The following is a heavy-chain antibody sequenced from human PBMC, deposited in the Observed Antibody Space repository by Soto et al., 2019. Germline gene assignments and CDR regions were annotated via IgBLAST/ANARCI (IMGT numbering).Heavy chain of an antibody. D-gene: IGHD3-22*01. V-gene: IGHV3-21*01. Sequence: DVQLVESGGGLVKPGGSLRLSCTASGFTFNLYTLIWVRQAPGKGLEWVSSISSTSSYIYYADSVKGRFAISRDNAEKSLFLQMSDLRAEDTALYYCATEGRSGYRNFDFWGQGTLVTVSS. J-gene: IGHJ4*02. CDR3: ATEGRSGYRNFDF. CDR2: ISSTSSYI. CDR1: GFTFNLYT.